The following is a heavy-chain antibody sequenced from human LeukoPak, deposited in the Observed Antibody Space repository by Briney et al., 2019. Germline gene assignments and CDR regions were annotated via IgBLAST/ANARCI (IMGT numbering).Heavy chain of an antibody. Sequence: GASVNVSCKASGYTFTSYGISWVGQAPGQGLEWMGWISAYNGNTNYAQKLQGRVTMTTDTSTSTAYMELSRLRSDDTAVYYCARAGDILTGYDYWGQGTLVTVSS. D-gene: IGHD3-9*01. CDR1: GYTFTSYG. V-gene: IGHV1-18*01. CDR3: ARAGDILTGYDY. J-gene: IGHJ4*02. CDR2: ISAYNGNT.